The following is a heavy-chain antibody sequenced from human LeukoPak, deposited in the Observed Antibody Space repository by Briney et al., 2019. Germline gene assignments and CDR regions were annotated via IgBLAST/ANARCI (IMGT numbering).Heavy chain of an antibody. CDR2: IYHSGST. CDR1: GYSISSGYY. V-gene: IGHV4-38-2*02. J-gene: IGHJ5*02. D-gene: IGHD5-12*01. CDR3: ARERLNGQWLPGP. Sequence: PSETLSLTCAVSGYSISSGYYWGWIRQPPGKGLEWIGSIYHSGSTYYNPSLQSRATISVDTSKNQFSLKLSSVTAADTAVYYCARERLNGQWLPGPWGQGTLVTVSS.